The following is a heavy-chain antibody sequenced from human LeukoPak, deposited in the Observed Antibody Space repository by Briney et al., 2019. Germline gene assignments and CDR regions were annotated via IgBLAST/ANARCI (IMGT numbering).Heavy chain of an antibody. V-gene: IGHV1-46*01. CDR1: GYTFTSYY. Sequence: ASVKVSCKASGYTFTSYYMHWVRQAPGQGLEWMGIINPSGGSTSYAQKFQGRVTMTRVTSTSTVYMELSSLRSEDTAVYYCARVVGDGYNSDAFDIWGQGTMVAVSS. J-gene: IGHJ3*02. CDR2: INPSGGST. D-gene: IGHD5-24*01. CDR3: ARVVGDGYNSDAFDI.